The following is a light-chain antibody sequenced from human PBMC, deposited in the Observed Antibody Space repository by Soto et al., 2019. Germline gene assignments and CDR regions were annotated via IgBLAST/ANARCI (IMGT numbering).Light chain of an antibody. CDR2: DAS. V-gene: IGKV1-5*01. Sequence: DIEMTQSPSTLSASAGDTVTITSRASESISSWLAWYHQTPGKAPKLLIYDASSLESGVPSRFSGSGSGTEFPLTISSLQPDDFATYYCQQYNSYLFTFGPGTKVDIK. J-gene: IGKJ3*01. CDR1: ESISSW. CDR3: QQYNSYLFT.